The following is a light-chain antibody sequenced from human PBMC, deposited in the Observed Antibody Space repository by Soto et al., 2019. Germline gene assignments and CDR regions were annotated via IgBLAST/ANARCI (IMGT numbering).Light chain of an antibody. Sequence: QSVLTQPPSASGTPGQRVTISCSGGGSNIGTNTVNWYRQLPGTAPKLVIFGDNQRPSGVPDRFSGSKSGTSASLAFSGLQSEDEADYYCAAWDGSLNNVLFGGGTKLTVL. CDR1: GSNIGTNT. CDR3: AAWDGSLNNVL. CDR2: GDN. J-gene: IGLJ2*01. V-gene: IGLV1-44*01.